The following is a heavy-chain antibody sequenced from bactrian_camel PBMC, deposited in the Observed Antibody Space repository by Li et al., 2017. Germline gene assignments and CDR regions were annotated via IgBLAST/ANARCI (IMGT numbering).Heavy chain of an antibody. CDR1: GFVFGATQ. CDR3: GSWRCGMNPFSDAY. CDR2: IARYDRS. J-gene: IGHJ4*01. D-gene: IGHD1*01. Sequence: QVQLVESGGGSVQAGGSLRLSCTASGFVFGATQVGWYRGNECELVATIARYDRSYYASPAKGRFTISLDNAKNTVYLQMEGLKPEDTAMHYCGSWRCGMNPFSDAYWGQGTQVTVS. V-gene: IGHV3S53*01.